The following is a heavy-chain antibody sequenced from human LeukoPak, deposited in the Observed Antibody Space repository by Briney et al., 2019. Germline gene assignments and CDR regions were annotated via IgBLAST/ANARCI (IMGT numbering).Heavy chain of an antibody. CDR3: ASSGVRTLRVVPAAANWFDP. J-gene: IGHJ5*02. Sequence: SVKVSCKASGGTFSSYAISWVRQAPGQGLEWMGGIIPIFGTANYAQKFQGRVTITADESTSTAYMELSSLRSEDTAVYYCASSGVRTLRVVPAAANWFDPWGQGTLVTVSS. D-gene: IGHD2-2*01. V-gene: IGHV1-69*13. CDR2: IIPIFGTA. CDR1: GGTFSSYA.